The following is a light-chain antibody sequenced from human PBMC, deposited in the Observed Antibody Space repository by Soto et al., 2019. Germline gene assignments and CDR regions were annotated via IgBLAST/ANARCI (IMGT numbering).Light chain of an antibody. Sequence: QSVLTQPPSVSGAPGQRVTISCTGSSSNIGAGYDVHWYQQLPGTAPKLLIYGNSNRPSGVPDRFSGSKSGTSASLAITGRQAEEEDDYYCQSYVSSLSGFVVFGGGTKLTVL. J-gene: IGLJ2*01. CDR2: GNS. V-gene: IGLV1-40*01. CDR1: SSNIGAGYD. CDR3: QSYVSSLSGFVV.